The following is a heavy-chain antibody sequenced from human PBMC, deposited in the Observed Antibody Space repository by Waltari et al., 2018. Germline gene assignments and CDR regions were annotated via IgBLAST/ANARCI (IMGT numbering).Heavy chain of an antibody. V-gene: IGHV3-73*01. D-gene: IGHD7-27*01. J-gene: IGHJ4*02. CDR1: GLILSDYA. Sequence: EVQLVESGGALVQRGGSLKLSCAGSGLILSDYAIHWVRQASGKGPGLVGGSRSRFKGDATAYGESVQGMFPISRDDSKDTVYLEMNSLQTDDAAVYYCIRPFEMGIDWGQGTLVTVSS. CDR2: SRSRFKGDAT. CDR3: IRPFEMGID.